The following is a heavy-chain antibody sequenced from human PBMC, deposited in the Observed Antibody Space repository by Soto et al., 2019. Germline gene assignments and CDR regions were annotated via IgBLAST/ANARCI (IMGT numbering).Heavy chain of an antibody. Sequence: QLQLQESGSGLVKPSQTLSLTCAVSGGSISSGGYSWSWIRQPPGKGLEWIGYIYHSGSTYYNPSLSSRVTLSVDRSKNPFSLKLSSVTAAATAVYYCARGVYGDYFDYWGQGTLVTVSS. D-gene: IGHD4-17*01. CDR3: ARGVYGDYFDY. CDR2: IYHSGST. J-gene: IGHJ4*02. CDR1: GGSISSGGYS. V-gene: IGHV4-30-2*01.